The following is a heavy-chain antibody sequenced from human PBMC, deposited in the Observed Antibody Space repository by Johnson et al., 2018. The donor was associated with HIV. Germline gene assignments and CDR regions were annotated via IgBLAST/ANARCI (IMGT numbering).Heavy chain of an antibody. CDR2: ISYDGSDK. CDR3: ANLPLHYAFDI. V-gene: IGHV3-30*18. CDR1: GFTFRNYG. Sequence: QVQLVESGGGVVQPGRSLRLSCAASGFTFRNYGIHWVRQAPGKGLEWVAVISYDGSDKYYADSVKGRFTISRDTSKNTLYLQMNTLRAEDTAVYYCANLPLHYAFDIWGQGTMVTVSS. J-gene: IGHJ3*02.